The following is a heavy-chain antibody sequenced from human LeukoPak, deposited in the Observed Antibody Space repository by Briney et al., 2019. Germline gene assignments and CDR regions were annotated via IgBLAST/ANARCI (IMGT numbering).Heavy chain of an antibody. CDR3: ARTPAVVVVAATHFDY. CDR1: GGTFSSYA. J-gene: IGHJ4*02. Sequence: VASVKVSCKASGGTFSSYAISWVRQAPGQGLECMGGIIPIFGTANYAQKFQGRVTITADESTSTAYMELSSLRSEDTAVYYCARTPAVVVVAATHFDYWGQGTLVTVSS. CDR2: IIPIFGTA. D-gene: IGHD2-15*01. V-gene: IGHV1-69*13.